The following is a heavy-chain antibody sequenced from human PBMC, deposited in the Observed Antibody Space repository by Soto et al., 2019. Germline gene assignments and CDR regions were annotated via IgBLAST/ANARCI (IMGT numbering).Heavy chain of an antibody. D-gene: IGHD2-2*01. CDR2: IRSKAYGGTT. V-gene: IGHV3-49*03. CDR1: GFTFGDYA. CDR3: STTGGDIVVVPAPYYYYMDV. J-gene: IGHJ6*03. Sequence: PGGSLRLSCTASGFTFGDYAMSWFRQAPGKGLEWVGFIRSKAYGGTTEYAASVKGRFTISRDDSKSIAYLQMNSLKTEDTAVYYFSTTGGDIVVVPAPYYYYMDVWGKGTTVTVSS.